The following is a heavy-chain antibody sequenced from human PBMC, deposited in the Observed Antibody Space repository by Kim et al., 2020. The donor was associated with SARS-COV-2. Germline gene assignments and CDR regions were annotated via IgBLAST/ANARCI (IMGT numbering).Heavy chain of an antibody. CDR1: GGTFSSYA. CDR2: IIPIFGTA. V-gene: IGHV1-69*13. CDR3: ARDGGYCSGGSCPGWNY. J-gene: IGHJ4*02. Sequence: SVKVSCKASGGTFSSYAISWVRQAPGQGLEWMGGIIPIFGTANYAQKFQGRVTITADESTSTAYMELSSLRSEDTAVYYCARDGGYCSGGSCPGWNYWGQGTLVTVSS. D-gene: IGHD2-15*01.